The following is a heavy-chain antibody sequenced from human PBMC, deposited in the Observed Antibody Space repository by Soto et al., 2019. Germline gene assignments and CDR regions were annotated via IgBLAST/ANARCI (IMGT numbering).Heavy chain of an antibody. CDR2: IWYDGSNK. CDR1: GFTFSSYG. Sequence: GGSMELSCAASGFTFSSYGMHWVRQAPGKGLEWVAVIWYDGSNKYYADSVKGRFTISRDNSKNTLYLQMNSLRAEDTAVYYCARDSSSWYYFDYWGQGTLVTVSS. V-gene: IGHV3-33*01. D-gene: IGHD6-13*01. J-gene: IGHJ4*02. CDR3: ARDSSSWYYFDY.